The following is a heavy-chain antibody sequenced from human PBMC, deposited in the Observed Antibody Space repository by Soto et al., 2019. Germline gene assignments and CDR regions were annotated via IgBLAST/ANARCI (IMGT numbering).Heavy chain of an antibody. CDR1: GYSFASQW. Sequence: GESLKISCKVSGYSFASQWISWVRQVPGKGQEWMGRIDLSESYTTYNPSFQGHVTFSADKSISTAYLQWSSLKASDTAMYYCARHLRERSAHFDYWGQGTLVTVSS. D-gene: IGHD6-6*01. V-gene: IGHV5-10-1*01. J-gene: IGHJ4*02. CDR3: ARHLRERSAHFDY. CDR2: IDLSESYT.